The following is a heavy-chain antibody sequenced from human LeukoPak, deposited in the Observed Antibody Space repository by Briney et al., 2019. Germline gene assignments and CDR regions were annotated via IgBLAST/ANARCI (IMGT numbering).Heavy chain of an antibody. V-gene: IGHV3-23*01. CDR1: GFTFSSYA. CDR2: ISGSGGST. J-gene: IGHJ4*02. CDR3: ALAVAGDFDY. Sequence: AGGSLRLSCAASGFTFSSYAMSWVRQASGKGLEWVSAISGSGGSTYYADSVKGRFTISRDNSKNTLYLQMNSLRAEDTAVYYCALAVAGDFDYWGQGTLVTVSS. D-gene: IGHD6-19*01.